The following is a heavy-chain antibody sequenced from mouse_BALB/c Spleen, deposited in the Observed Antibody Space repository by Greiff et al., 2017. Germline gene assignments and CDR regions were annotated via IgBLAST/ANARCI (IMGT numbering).Heavy chain of an antibody. CDR2: IDPANGNT. CDR3: ASRLYAMDY. CDR1: GFNIKDTY. J-gene: IGHJ4*01. V-gene: IGHV14-3*02. Sequence: EVQLVESGAELVKPGASVKLSCTASGFNIKDTYMHWVKQRPEQGLEWIGRIDPANGNTKYDPKFQGKATITADTSSNTAYLQLSSLTSEDTAVYYCASRLYAMDYWGQGTSVTVSS.